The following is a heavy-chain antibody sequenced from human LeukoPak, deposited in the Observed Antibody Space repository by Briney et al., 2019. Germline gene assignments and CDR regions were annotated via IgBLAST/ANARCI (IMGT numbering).Heavy chain of an antibody. CDR3: AKGSARQTYYFDY. CDR1: GFPFSTYA. Sequence: RAGGSLRLSCAASGFPFSTYAMSRVRQAPGKGLEWVSTYTASGASTYYADSVKGRFTTSRDNSKNTLYLQMNSLRAEDTAVYYCAKGSARQTYYFDYWGQGTLVTVSS. CDR2: YTASGAST. J-gene: IGHJ4*02. V-gene: IGHV3-23*01.